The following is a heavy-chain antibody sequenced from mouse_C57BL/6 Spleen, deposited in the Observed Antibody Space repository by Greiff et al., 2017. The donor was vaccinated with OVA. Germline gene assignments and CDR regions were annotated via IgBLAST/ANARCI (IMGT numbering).Heavy chain of an antibody. CDR2: INPNYGTP. D-gene: IGHD2-3*01. CDR3: ARDGYSRKYFDY. V-gene: IGHV1-39*01. J-gene: IGHJ2*01. CDR1: GYSFTDSN. Sequence: VQLQQSGPELVQPGASVKISCKASGYSFTDSNMNWVQQSNGKSLEWIGVINPNYGTPSYNQKFKGKATLTVDQSSSTAYMQLNSLTSEDSAVYYCARDGYSRKYFDYWGQGTTLTVSS.